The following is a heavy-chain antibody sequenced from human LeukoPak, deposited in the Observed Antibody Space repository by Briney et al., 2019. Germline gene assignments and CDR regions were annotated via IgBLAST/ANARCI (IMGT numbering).Heavy chain of an antibody. J-gene: IGHJ4*02. CDR1: GYTFTDYY. CDR3: ARARRSDNSWYDY. D-gene: IGHD2/OR15-2a*01. CDR2: INVSGGGT. V-gene: IGHV1-46*01. Sequence: ASVKVSCKASGYTFTDYYIHWVRQAPGQGLEWMGIINVSGGGTTYAQKFQGRVTMTRDTSTSTVYMELSSLGSEDTAIYYCARARRSDNSWYDYWGQGTLVTVSS.